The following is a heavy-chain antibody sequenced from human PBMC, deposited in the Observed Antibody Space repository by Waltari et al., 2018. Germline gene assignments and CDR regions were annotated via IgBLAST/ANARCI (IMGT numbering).Heavy chain of an antibody. D-gene: IGHD2-15*01. V-gene: IGHV1-3*01. J-gene: IGHJ4*02. CDR3: ARDGPSRYCSGGSCLEVDY. CDR1: GYTFTSYA. CDR2: INAGNGNT. Sequence: QVQLVQSGAEVKKPGASVKVSCKASGYTFTSYAMHWVRQAPGQRLEWMGWINAGNGNTKYSQKFQGRVTITRDTSASTAYMELSSLRSEDTAVYYCARDGPSRYCSGGSCLEVDYWGQGTLVTVSS.